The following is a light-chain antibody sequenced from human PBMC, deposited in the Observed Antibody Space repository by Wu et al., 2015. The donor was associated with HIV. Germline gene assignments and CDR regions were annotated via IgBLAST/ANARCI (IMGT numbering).Light chain of an antibody. Sequence: EIVLTQSPATLSLSPGERATLSCRASQSVNNYLAWFQQKPGQAPRLLIYGASTRAADIPDRFSGSGSGTDFTLTINSLEPEDFAVYYCQQSITWPLAFGQGTRLEIK. J-gene: IGKJ5*01. CDR1: QSVNNY. V-gene: IGKV3-11*01. CDR2: GAS. CDR3: QQSITWPLA.